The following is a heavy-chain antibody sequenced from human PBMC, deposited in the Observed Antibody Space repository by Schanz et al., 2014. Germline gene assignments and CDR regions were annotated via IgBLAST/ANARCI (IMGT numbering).Heavy chain of an antibody. CDR1: GFSFSDYY. V-gene: IGHV3-11*06. Sequence: QVHLLESGGGLVEPGGSLRLSCAASGFSFSDYYMSWIRQAPGKGLEWISFINTGSNYINYADSVKGRFTVSRDNSKNTLYLQLNSLRAEDTAVYDCARDFHGYGPHLDYWGQGSLVTVSS. CDR2: INTGSNYI. CDR3: ARDFHGYGPHLDY. J-gene: IGHJ4*02. D-gene: IGHD5-12*01.